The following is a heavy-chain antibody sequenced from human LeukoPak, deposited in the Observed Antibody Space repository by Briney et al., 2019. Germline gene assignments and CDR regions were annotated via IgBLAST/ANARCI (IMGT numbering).Heavy chain of an antibody. CDR3: AKGKAVVGAAGPDY. J-gene: IGHJ4*02. V-gene: IGHV3-43*02. D-gene: IGHD2-15*01. CDR2: ISGDGGST. Sequence: PGGSLRLSCAASGFTFDDYAMHWVRQAPGKGLEWVSLISGDGGSTYYADSVKGRFTISRGNSKNALYLQMNSLRAEDTAMYYCAKGKAVVGAAGPDYWGQGTLVTVPS. CDR1: GFTFDDYA.